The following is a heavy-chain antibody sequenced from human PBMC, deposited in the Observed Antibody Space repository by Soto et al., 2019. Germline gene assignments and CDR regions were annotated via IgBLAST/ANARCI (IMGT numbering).Heavy chain of an antibody. J-gene: IGHJ5*02. CDR2: IYYSGST. V-gene: IGHV4-39*01. Sequence: TSETLSLTCTVSGGSISSSSDYWGWIRQPPGKGLEWIGSIYYSGSTYYNPSLKSRVTISVDTSKNQFSLKLSSVTAADTAVYYCARHQSHSSSYVDPWGQGTLVTVSS. CDR3: ARHQSHSSSYVDP. D-gene: IGHD6-13*01. CDR1: GGSISSSSDY.